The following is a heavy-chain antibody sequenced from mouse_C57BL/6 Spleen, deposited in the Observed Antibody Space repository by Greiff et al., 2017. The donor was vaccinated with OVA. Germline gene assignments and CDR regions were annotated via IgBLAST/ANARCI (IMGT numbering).Heavy chain of an antibody. Sequence: VQLQQPWAELVKPGASVKLSCKASGYTFTSYWMQWVKQRPGQGLEWIGEIDPSDSYTNYNQKFKGKATLTVDTSSSTAYMQLSSLTSEDSAVYYCARRRGWYMDYWGQGTSVTVSS. V-gene: IGHV1-50*01. CDR1: GYTFTSYW. CDR3: ARRRGWYMDY. J-gene: IGHJ4*01. CDR2: IDPSDSYT. D-gene: IGHD1-1*02.